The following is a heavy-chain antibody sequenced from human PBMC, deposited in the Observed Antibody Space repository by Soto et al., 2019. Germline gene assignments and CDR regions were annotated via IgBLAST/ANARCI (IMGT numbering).Heavy chain of an antibody. D-gene: IGHD3-22*01. CDR3: ARAYDGSALDL. CDR1: GYRFTNYW. CDR2: IYPGDSDT. J-gene: IGHJ3*01. V-gene: IGHV5-51*01. Sequence: GESLKISCKGSGYRFTNYWIGWVRQMPGKGLEWMGIIYPGDSDTRYSPSFQGQVTISGDKSISSAYLQWSSLKASDTAIYYCARAYDGSALDLWGQGTLVTVSS.